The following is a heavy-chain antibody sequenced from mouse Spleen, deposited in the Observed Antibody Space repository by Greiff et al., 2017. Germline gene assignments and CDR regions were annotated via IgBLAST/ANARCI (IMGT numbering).Heavy chain of an antibody. CDR3: AGSSGYLYAMDY. CDR1: GYTFTSYW. J-gene: IGHJ4*01. D-gene: IGHD3-1*01. CDR2: IHPNSGST. V-gene: IGHV1-64*01. Sequence: QVQLQQPGAELVKPGASVKLSCKASGYTFTSYWMHWVKQRPGQGLEWIGMIHPNSGSTNYNEKFKSKATLTVDKSSSTAYMQLSSLTSEDSAVYYCAGSSGYLYAMDYWGQGTSVTVSS.